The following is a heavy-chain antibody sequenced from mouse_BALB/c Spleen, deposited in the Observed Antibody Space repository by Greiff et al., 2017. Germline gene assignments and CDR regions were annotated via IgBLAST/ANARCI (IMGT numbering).Heavy chain of an antibody. CDR3: ARDAGYGNPFAY. Sequence: EVKVVESGGGLVQPGGSLRLSCATSGFTFSDFYMEWVRQPPGKRLEWIAASRNKANDYTTEYSASVKGRFIVSRDTSQSILYLQMNALRAEDTAIYYCARDAGYGNPFAYWGQGTLVTVSA. CDR1: GFTFSDFY. V-gene: IGHV7-1*02. CDR2: SRNKANDYTT. D-gene: IGHD2-10*02. J-gene: IGHJ3*01.